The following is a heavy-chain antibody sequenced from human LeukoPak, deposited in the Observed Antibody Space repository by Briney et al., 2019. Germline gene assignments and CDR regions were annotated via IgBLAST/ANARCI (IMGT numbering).Heavy chain of an antibody. V-gene: IGHV3-11*05. CDR2: ISSRSTYT. Sequence: GGSLRLSCAASGYIFSDYNINWIRHPPGKGLEWVSYISSRSTYTNYADSVKGRFTISRDNAKNSLYLQMNSLRAEDTAVYYCAREGPRNYFDYWGQGTLVTVSS. D-gene: IGHD7-27*01. CDR1: GYIFSDYN. J-gene: IGHJ4*02. CDR3: AREGPRNYFDY.